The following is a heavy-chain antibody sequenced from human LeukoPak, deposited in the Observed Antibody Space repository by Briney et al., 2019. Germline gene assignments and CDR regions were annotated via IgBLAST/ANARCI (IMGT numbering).Heavy chain of an antibody. V-gene: IGHV3-23*01. J-gene: IGHJ4*02. D-gene: IGHD6-6*01. CDR2: ISGSGGGTT. CDR3: AKDRTTAARIFDY. CDR1: GFTFSSYA. Sequence: GGSLRLSCAASGFTFSSYAMSWVRQAPGKGLEWVSGISGSGGGTTYYTDSVKGRFTISRDSPKNTLYLQMNSLRVEDTAVYYCAKDRTTAARIFDYWGQGTRVTVSS.